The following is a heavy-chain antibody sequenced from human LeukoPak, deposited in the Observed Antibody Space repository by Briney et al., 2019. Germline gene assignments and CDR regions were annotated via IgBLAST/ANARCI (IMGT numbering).Heavy chain of an antibody. CDR3: ARDNYDSSGYYFD. J-gene: IGHJ4*02. CDR1: GFTFSYYW. V-gene: IGHV3-74*01. D-gene: IGHD3-22*01. Sequence: PGGSLRLSCAASGFTFSYYWMHWVRQAPGKGLVWVSRISGDGSSTSYADSVKGRFTISRDNAKKSLYLQMNSLRAEDTAVYYCARDNYDSSGYYFDWGQGTLVTVSS. CDR2: ISGDGSST.